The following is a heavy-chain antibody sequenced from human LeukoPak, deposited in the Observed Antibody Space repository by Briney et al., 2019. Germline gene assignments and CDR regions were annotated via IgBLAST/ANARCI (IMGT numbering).Heavy chain of an antibody. CDR2: IYTSGST. CDR1: GGSISSYY. D-gene: IGHD5-24*01. V-gene: IGHV4-4*09. J-gene: IGHJ4*02. Sequence: PSETLSLTCTASGGSISSYYWSWIRQPPGKGLEWIGYIYTSGSTNYNPSLKSRVTISVDTSKNQFSLKLSSVTAADTAVYYCAGGDGYNFDYWGQGTLVTVSS. CDR3: AGGDGYNFDY.